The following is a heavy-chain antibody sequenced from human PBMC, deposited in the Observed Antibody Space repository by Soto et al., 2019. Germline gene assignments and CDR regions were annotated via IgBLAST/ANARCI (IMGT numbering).Heavy chain of an antibody. CDR3: ARDPGYSSGLYCGFDP. CDR2: IIPIFGTA. D-gene: IGHD6-19*01. Sequence: ASVKVSCKASGGTFSSYAISWVRQAPGQGHEWMGGIIPIFGTANYEQKFQGRVTITADESTSTAYMELSSLRSEDTAVYYCARDPGYSSGLYCGFDPWGQGSLVTVSS. J-gene: IGHJ5*02. V-gene: IGHV1-69*13. CDR1: GGTFSSYA.